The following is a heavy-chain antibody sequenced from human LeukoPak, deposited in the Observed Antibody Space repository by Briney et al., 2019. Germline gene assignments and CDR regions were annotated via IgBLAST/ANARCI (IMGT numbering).Heavy chain of an antibody. CDR2: IKQDETEK. D-gene: IGHD1-14*01. V-gene: IGHV3-7*01. CDR3: AREGNRRAFDI. CDR1: GFTFSNYW. J-gene: IGHJ3*02. Sequence: PGGSLRLSCAASGFTFSNYWMSWVRQAPGKGLEWVANIKQDETEKDYVDSVKGRFTISRDNAKNSLYLQMNSLRAGDTAVYYCAREGNRRAFDIWGQGTMVTASS.